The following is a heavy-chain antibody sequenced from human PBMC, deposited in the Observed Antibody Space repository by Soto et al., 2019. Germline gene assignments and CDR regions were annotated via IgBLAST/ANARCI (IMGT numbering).Heavy chain of an antibody. Sequence: QGQVVESGGGVVQPGRSLSLSCAASGFTFSSYAMHWVRQAPGKGLEWVALISYDGSNKYYADSVKGRFAISRDNSKNTLYLQMNSLRAEDTAVYYCARMGLLHGMDVWGQGTTVTVSS. CDR1: GFTFSSYA. D-gene: IGHD2-15*01. J-gene: IGHJ6*02. V-gene: IGHV3-30*09. CDR3: ARMGLLHGMDV. CDR2: ISYDGSNK.